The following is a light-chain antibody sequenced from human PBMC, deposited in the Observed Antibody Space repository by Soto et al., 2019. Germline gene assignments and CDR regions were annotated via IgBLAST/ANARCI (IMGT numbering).Light chain of an antibody. J-gene: IGLJ1*01. CDR2: EVS. Sequence: QSVLTQPPSASGSPGQSVTISCTGTSSDVGGYNYVSWYQQHPGKAPKLMIYEVSKRPSGVPDRFSGSKSGNTASLTVSGLQYEDDADYYCSSYAGSNNYVFGTGTKVTVL. CDR3: SSYAGSNNYV. CDR1: SSDVGGYNY. V-gene: IGLV2-8*01.